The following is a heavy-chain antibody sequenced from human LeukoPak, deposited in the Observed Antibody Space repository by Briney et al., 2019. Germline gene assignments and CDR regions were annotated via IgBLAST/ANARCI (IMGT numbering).Heavy chain of an antibody. D-gene: IGHD3-22*01. CDR2: ISSSSSYI. CDR1: GFTFSSYS. J-gene: IGHJ4*02. CDR3: ARDPNYYDSSGYYPGDY. V-gene: IGHV3-21*01. Sequence: PGGSLRLSCAASGFTFSSYSMNWVRQAPGKVLEWVSSISSSSSYIYYADSVKGRFTISRDNAKNSLYLQMNSLRAEDTAVYYCARDPNYYDSSGYYPGDYWGQGTLVTVSS.